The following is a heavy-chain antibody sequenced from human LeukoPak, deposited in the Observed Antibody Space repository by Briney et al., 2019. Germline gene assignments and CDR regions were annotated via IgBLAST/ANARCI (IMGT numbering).Heavy chain of an antibody. D-gene: IGHD3-22*01. CDR3: ARETYYYDSSGYFIDY. Sequence: SETLSLTCTVSGGSISSYYWSWIRQPAGKGLEWIGRIYTSGSTNYNPSLKSRVTMSVDTSKNQLSLKLSSVTAADTAVYYCARETYYYDSSGYFIDYWGQGTLVTVSS. CDR1: GGSISSYY. CDR2: IYTSGST. J-gene: IGHJ4*02. V-gene: IGHV4-4*07.